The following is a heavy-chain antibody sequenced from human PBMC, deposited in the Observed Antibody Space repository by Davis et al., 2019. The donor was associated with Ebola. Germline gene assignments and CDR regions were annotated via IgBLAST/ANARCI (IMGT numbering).Heavy chain of an antibody. J-gene: IGHJ4*02. Sequence: SVKVSCKASGDSFSFHAINWVRQAPGQGLEWMGGIIPLFGASKYAQNFQDRVTITADKSTNTAYLELSSLRSDDTAVYYCARHPPGRDITGTKEFFDYWGQGTLVTVSS. CDR1: GDSFSFHA. V-gene: IGHV1-69*06. D-gene: IGHD1-20*01. CDR3: ARHPPGRDITGTKEFFDY. CDR2: IIPLFGAS.